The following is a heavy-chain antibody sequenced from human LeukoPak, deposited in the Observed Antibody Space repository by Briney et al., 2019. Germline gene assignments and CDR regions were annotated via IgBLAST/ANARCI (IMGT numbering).Heavy chain of an antibody. D-gene: IGHD5-12*01. Sequence: PGGSLRHSCAASGFTFCCYAMSWVPQAPGKGLEWVSAISGSGGSTYYADSVKGRFTISRDNSKITLYLQMNSLRAEDAAVYYCAKDDGSGYDLGGPDDWGQGTPVTVSS. CDR2: ISGSGGST. CDR1: GFTFCCYA. J-gene: IGHJ4*02. CDR3: AKDDGSGYDLGGPDD. V-gene: IGHV3-23*01.